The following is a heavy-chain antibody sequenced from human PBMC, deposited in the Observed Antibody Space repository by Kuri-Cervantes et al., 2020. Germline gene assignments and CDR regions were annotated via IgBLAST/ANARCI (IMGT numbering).Heavy chain of an antibody. CDR2: ISSSGSTM. J-gene: IGHJ2*01. Sequence: GESLKISCAASGFTFSSYEMNWVRQAPGKGLEWVSFISSSGSTMYYADSVKGRFTISRDNAKNSLYLQMNSLRAEDTAVYYCARDPRRTEDFVVVVAPWYFDLWGRGTLVTVSS. CDR3: ARDPRRTEDFVVVVAPWYFDL. CDR1: GFTFSSYE. V-gene: IGHV3-48*03. D-gene: IGHD2-15*01.